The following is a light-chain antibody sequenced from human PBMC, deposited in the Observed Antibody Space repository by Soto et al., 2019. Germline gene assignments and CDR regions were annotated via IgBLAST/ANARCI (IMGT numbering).Light chain of an antibody. V-gene: IGKV3-15*01. J-gene: IGKJ5*01. CDR3: QQYNNWPPIT. Sequence: EIALTQSPCTLXXSXXDXGXLSCRSSQSDSSNLAWYQQRPGQAPRLLIYGASTRATGIPARFSGSGSGTEFTLTISSLQSEDFAVYYCQQYNNWPPITFGQGTRLETK. CDR1: QSDSSN. CDR2: GAS.